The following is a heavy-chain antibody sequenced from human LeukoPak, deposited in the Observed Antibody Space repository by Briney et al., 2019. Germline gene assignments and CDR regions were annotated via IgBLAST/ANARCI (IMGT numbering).Heavy chain of an antibody. Sequence: GGSLRLSCAASGFTFSSYGMHWVRQAPGKGLEWVAFIRYDGSNKYYADSVKGRFTISRDNSKNTLYLQMNSLRAEDTAVYYCAKKKDDFWSGYGGSDYWGQGTLVTVSS. CDR2: IRYDGSNK. CDR3: AKKKDDFWSGYGGSDY. V-gene: IGHV3-30*02. J-gene: IGHJ4*02. D-gene: IGHD3-3*01. CDR1: GFTFSSYG.